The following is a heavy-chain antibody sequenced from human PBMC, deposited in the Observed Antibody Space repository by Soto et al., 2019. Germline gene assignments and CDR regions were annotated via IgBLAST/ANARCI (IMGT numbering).Heavy chain of an antibody. V-gene: IGHV5-51*01. D-gene: IGHD6-19*01. CDR2: IHPGDSDT. CDR1: GYSFTSYW. Sequence: PGESLKISCEASGYSFTSYWIGWVRQMPGKGLEWMGIIHPGDSDTKYSPSFQGQVTISVDKSITTAYLQWSSLKASDSAVYYCARQGDMAATPADAFDIWGQGTLVTVSS. CDR3: ARQGDMAATPADAFDI. J-gene: IGHJ3*02.